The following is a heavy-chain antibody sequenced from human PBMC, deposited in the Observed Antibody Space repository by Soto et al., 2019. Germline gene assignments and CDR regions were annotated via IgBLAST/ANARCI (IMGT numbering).Heavy chain of an antibody. CDR2: IIPIFGTA. J-gene: IGHJ6*02. CDR3: ARSKIYSGYDSFPYGMDV. V-gene: IGHV1-69*01. CDR1: GGTFSSYA. Sequence: QVQLVQSGAEVEKPGSSVKVSCKASGGTFSSYAISWVRQAPGQGLEWMGGIIPIFGTANYAQKFQGRVTITAEESTSTAYMELSSLRSDDTAVYYCARSKIYSGYDSFPYGMDVWGQGTTDTVS. D-gene: IGHD5-12*01.